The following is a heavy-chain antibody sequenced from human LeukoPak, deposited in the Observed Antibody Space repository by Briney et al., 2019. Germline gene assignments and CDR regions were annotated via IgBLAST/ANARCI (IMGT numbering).Heavy chain of an antibody. Sequence: PSETLSLTCTVSGGFITGYHWSWIRQPAGKGLQWIGRIYSSGTTNYNPSLKSRVTMSVDTSKNQFSLKLSAVTAADSAVFYCAREVPGAGNDYWGQGTLVTVSS. V-gene: IGHV4-4*07. CDR1: GGFITGYH. D-gene: IGHD6-13*01. CDR3: AREVPGAGNDY. J-gene: IGHJ4*02. CDR2: IYSSGTT.